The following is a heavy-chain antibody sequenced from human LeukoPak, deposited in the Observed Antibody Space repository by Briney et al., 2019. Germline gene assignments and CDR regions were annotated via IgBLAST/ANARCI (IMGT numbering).Heavy chain of an antibody. CDR3: ATVPPPPHDYIWGCYRKVPPAD. J-gene: IGHJ4*02. CDR2: FDPEDGET. Sequence: GASVKVSCKVSGYTLTELSMHWVRQAPGKGLEWMGGFDPEDGETIYAQKFQGRVTMTEDTSTDTAYMELSSLRSEDTAVYYCATVPPPPHDYIWGCYRKVPPADWGQGTLVTVSS. CDR1: GYTLTELS. D-gene: IGHD3-16*02. V-gene: IGHV1-24*01.